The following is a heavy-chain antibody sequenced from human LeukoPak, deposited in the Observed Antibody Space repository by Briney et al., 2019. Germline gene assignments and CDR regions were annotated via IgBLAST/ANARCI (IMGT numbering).Heavy chain of an antibody. CDR3: ARDSDILASDAFDI. Sequence: GGSLRLSCAASGFTFSRYSMNWVRQAPGKGLEWVSVIYSGGTTYYADSVKGRFTISRDNSKNTLYLQMNTLRAEDTAVYYCARDSDILASDAFDIWGQGTMVTVPS. CDR1: GFTFSRYS. J-gene: IGHJ3*02. CDR2: IYSGGTT. D-gene: IGHD3-9*01. V-gene: IGHV3-66*01.